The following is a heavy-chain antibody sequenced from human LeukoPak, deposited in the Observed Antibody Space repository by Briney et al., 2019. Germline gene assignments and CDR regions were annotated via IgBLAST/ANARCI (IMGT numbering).Heavy chain of an antibody. V-gene: IGHV3-73*01. Sequence: GGSLRLSCAASGFTFSGSAMHWVRQASGKGLEWVGRIRSKANSYATAYAASVKGRFTISRDDSKNTAYLQMNSLKTEDTAVYYCTRSSVAGHLNYWGRGTLVTVSS. CDR3: TRSSVAGHLNY. CDR2: IRSKANSYAT. CDR1: GFTFSGSA. D-gene: IGHD6-19*01. J-gene: IGHJ4*02.